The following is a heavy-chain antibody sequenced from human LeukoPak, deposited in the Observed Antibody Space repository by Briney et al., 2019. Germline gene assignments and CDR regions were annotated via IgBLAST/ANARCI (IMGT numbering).Heavy chain of an antibody. D-gene: IGHD6-6*01. V-gene: IGHV3-21*01. CDR2: ISALSTYI. CDR1: VFTFNSYT. CDR3: ARGGIAGRQVYYYYMDV. Sequence: GGSLRLSCAASVFTFNSYTIHWVRQAPGKGLEWVSSISALSTYIYYADSLKGRFTMSRDNVEKSAYLELSGLTAHDTAIYCARGGIAGRQVYYYYMDVWGKGTTVTVSS. J-gene: IGHJ6*03.